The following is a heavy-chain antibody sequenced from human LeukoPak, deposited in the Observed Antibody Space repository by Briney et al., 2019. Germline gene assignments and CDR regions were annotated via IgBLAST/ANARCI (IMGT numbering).Heavy chain of an antibody. CDR2: INTDGSST. J-gene: IGHJ4*02. Sequence: GGSLRLSCAASGFTFSSYWMHWVRQAPGKGLVWVSRINTDGSSTSYADSVKGRFTISRDNAKNMLYLQMNSLRADDSSLYYCATWSGAAAGRSDYWGQGTLVTVSS. CDR1: GFTFSSYW. CDR3: ATWSGAAAGRSDY. D-gene: IGHD6-13*01. V-gene: IGHV3-74*01.